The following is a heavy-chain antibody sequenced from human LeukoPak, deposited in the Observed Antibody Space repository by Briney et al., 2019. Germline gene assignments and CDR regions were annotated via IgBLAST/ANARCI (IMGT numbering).Heavy chain of an antibody. CDR3: ATGAEYFQH. V-gene: IGHV3-30*03. CDR2: ISYDGSNK. Sequence: QPGRSLRLSCAASGFTFSSYGMRWARQAPGKGLEWVAVISYDGSNKYYADSVKGRFTISRDNSKNTLYLQMNSLRAEDTAVYYCATGAEYFQHWGQGTLVTVSS. J-gene: IGHJ1*01. CDR1: GFTFSSYG.